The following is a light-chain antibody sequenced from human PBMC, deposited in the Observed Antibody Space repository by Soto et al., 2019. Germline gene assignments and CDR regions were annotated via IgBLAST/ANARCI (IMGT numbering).Light chain of an antibody. Sequence: QSVLTQPASVSGSPGQSITISCTGTNSDIGGYNYVSWYQQHPGKAPKLMIYDVTNRPSGVSDRFSASKSGNTASLTISGLQAEDEADYYCSSYTDTTTLVVFGGGTKLTVL. J-gene: IGLJ2*01. V-gene: IGLV2-14*01. CDR1: NSDIGGYNY. CDR3: SSYTDTTTLVV. CDR2: DVT.